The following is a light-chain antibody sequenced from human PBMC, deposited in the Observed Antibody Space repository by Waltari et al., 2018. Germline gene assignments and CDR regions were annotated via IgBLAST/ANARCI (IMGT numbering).Light chain of an antibody. CDR1: QSVTSSS. CDR2: GTS. Sequence: EIVLTQSPGTLSLSPGERATISCRASQSVTSSSLTWYQQKLGQAPRLLSYGTSSRATGIPDRFSGSGSGTDFTLTISRLEPEDFAVYYCQQYDGEVVTFGGGTKVEI. V-gene: IGKV3-20*01. J-gene: IGKJ4*01. CDR3: QQYDGEVVT.